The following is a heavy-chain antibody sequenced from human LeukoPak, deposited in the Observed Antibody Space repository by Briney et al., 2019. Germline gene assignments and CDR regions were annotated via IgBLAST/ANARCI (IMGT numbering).Heavy chain of an antibody. CDR3: ARPRSRISWFDP. CDR1: GGSISSSNYY. Sequence: KTSETLSLTCTVSGGSISSSNYYWGWIRQPPGKGLEWIGNIYYSGSTYYNPSLKSRVTISVDTSKNQFSLRLKSVTAADTSIYYCARPRSRISWFDPWGQGTLVTVSS. J-gene: IGHJ5*02. V-gene: IGHV4-39*01. D-gene: IGHD2-15*01. CDR2: IYYSGST.